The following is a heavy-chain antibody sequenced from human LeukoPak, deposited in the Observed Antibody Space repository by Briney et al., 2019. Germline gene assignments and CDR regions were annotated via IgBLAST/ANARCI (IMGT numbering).Heavy chain of an antibody. CDR3: AKDWGELRGPGPTDY. V-gene: IGHV4-39*02. CDR2: ISYSGTT. Sequence: PSETLSLTCTVSSASISSSPYYWAWIRQSPGEGLEWIGTISYSGTTYFNPSHMSRVSISVDTSKNHFSLKLSSVTAADTAVYYCAKDWGELRGPGPTDYWGQGTLVTVSS. CDR1: SASISSSPYY. J-gene: IGHJ4*02. D-gene: IGHD1-26*01.